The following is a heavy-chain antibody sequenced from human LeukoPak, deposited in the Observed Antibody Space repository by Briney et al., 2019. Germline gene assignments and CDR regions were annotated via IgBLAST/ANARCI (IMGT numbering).Heavy chain of an antibody. D-gene: IGHD3-22*01. J-gene: IGHJ4*02. CDR2: IWYDGSNK. Sequence: GGSLRLSCEASGFTFSTYGMHWVRQAPGKGLEWVAFIWYDGSNKDYADSVKGRFTISRDNSKNTLYLQMNSLRAEDTAVYYCVRHYKYDSIGLGGFDYWGQGTLVTVSS. CDR3: VRHYKYDSIGLGGFDY. V-gene: IGHV3-33*01. CDR1: GFTFSTYG.